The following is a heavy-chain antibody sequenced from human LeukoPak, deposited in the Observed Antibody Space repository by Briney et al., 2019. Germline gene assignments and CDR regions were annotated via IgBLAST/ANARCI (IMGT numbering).Heavy chain of an antibody. V-gene: IGHV3-21*01. CDR2: ISSSGSYI. CDR1: GFIFSDYN. CDR3: VKFSSGWGDF. J-gene: IGHJ4*02. D-gene: IGHD6-19*01. Sequence: GGSLRLSCAASGFIFSDYNMNWVRQAPGKGLEWVSSISSSGSYIYSADSVKGRFAISRDNAKNSLYLQMNSLRAEDTAVYYCVKFSSGWGDFWGQGTLVTVSS.